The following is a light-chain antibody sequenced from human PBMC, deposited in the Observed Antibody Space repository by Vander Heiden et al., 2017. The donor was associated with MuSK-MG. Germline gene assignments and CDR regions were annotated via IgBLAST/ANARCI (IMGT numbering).Light chain of an antibody. CDR1: SSDVGGYNY. CDR3: CAYAGSYVV. Sequence: QSALTQPRSVSGSPGQSVTISCTGTSSDVGGYNYVSWYQQHPGKAPKLMIYDVRKRPSGGPDRFAGYKSGNTASLTISGLQAEDEADYYCCAYAGSYVVFGGGTKLTVL. J-gene: IGLJ2*01. V-gene: IGLV2-11*01. CDR2: DVR.